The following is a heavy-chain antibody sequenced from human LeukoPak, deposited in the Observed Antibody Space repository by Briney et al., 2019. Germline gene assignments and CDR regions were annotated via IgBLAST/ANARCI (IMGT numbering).Heavy chain of an antibody. CDR1: GFTFSSNW. CDR3: ARNLLDY. CDR2: INEDGSTT. V-gene: IGHV3-74*01. Sequence: PGGSLRLSSAASGFTFSSNWMHWVRQAPGKGLVWVSRINEDGSTTNYADSVKGRSTIFRDNAKNTLYLQMNGLRAEDTAVYYCARNLLDYWGQGTLVTVSS. J-gene: IGHJ4*02.